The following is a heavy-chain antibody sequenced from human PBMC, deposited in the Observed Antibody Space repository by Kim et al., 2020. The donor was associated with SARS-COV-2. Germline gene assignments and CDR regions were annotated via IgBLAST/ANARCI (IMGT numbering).Heavy chain of an antibody. Sequence: KGRFTISRDNAKNSLYLQMNSLRAEDTAVYYCARDCQDYYDSSGYNWFDPWGQGTLVTVSS. CDR3: ARDCQDYYDSSGYNWFDP. J-gene: IGHJ5*02. V-gene: IGHV3-11*06. D-gene: IGHD3-22*01.